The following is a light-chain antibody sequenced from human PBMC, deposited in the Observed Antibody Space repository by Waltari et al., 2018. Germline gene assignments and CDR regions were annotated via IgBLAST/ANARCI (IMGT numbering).Light chain of an antibody. CDR2: DDD. CDR3: QVWDSSRGHRLL. CDR1: DIGGKN. J-gene: IGLJ3*02. V-gene: IGLV3-21*02. Sequence: SYGLTQPPSLSVAPGQTATITCGGNDIGGKNVPWYQRRPGQAPVLVVFDDDNRHSGIPERFSGANSGGSATLTISRVEAGDEADYFCQVWDSSRGHRLLFGGGTKLTVL.